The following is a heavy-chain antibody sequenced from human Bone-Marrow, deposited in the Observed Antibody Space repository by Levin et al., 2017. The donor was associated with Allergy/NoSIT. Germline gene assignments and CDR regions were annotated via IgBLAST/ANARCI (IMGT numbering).Heavy chain of an antibody. V-gene: IGHV4-59*01. Sequence: PSETLSLICTVSGGSISGYYWSWIRQAPGKGLEWIGYIHYSGTNNYIPALKSRATISVDTSKNQFSLRLSSVTAADTAVYYCACSGGNWGWFDPWGQGILVTVSS. CDR2: IHYSGTN. J-gene: IGHJ5*02. D-gene: IGHD7-27*01. CDR3: ACSGGNWGWFDP. CDR1: GGSISGYY.